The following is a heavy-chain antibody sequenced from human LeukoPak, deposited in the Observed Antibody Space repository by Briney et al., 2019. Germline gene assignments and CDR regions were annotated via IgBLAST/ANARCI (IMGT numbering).Heavy chain of an antibody. J-gene: IGHJ4*02. CDR3: ARGGDYKNDY. V-gene: IGHV3-74*01. Sequence: GGSLRLSCAAAGFTFSSYWMHWVRQTPGKGLVWVSRINGAGSSISYADSVKGRVTISRDNAKNTLYLQMNNLRAEDTAVYYCARGGDYKNDYWGQGTLVTVSS. CDR1: GFTFSSYW. D-gene: IGHD4-17*01. CDR2: INGAGSSI.